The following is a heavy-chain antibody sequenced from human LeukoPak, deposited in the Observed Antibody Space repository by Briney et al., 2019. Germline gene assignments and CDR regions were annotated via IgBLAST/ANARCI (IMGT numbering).Heavy chain of an antibody. CDR1: GFTFSDYY. CDR3: AKSSNYYDSSGFFDY. CDR2: ISSSGSTI. Sequence: GGSLRLSCAASGFTFSDYYMSWIRQAPGKGLEWVSYISSSGSTIYYADSVKGRFTISRDNAKNSLYLQMNSLRAEDTALYYCAKSSNYYDSSGFFDYWGQGTLVTVSS. J-gene: IGHJ4*02. D-gene: IGHD3-22*01. V-gene: IGHV3-11*01.